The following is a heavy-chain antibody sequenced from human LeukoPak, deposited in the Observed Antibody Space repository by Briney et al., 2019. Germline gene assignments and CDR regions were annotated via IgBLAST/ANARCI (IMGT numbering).Heavy chain of an antibody. V-gene: IGHV1-2*04. J-gene: IGHJ6*03. CDR3: ARDHGFFYYYYMDV. CDR2: INPNSGGT. CDR1: GYTFTGYY. Sequence: ASVKVSCKASGYTFTGYYMHWVRQAPGQGLEWMGWINPNSGGTNYAQKFQGWVTMTRDTSISTAYMELSRLRSDDTAVYYCARDHGFFYYYYMDVWGKGTTVTVSS. D-gene: IGHD3-10*01.